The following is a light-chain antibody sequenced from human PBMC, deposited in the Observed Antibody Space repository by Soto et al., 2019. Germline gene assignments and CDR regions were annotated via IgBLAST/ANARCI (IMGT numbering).Light chain of an antibody. CDR1: QSVSSN. CDR2: GAS. CDR3: QQYNNWPRIT. J-gene: IGKJ5*01. V-gene: IGKV3-15*01. Sequence: EFVLTQSPGTLSLSPGERATLACRASQSVSSNLAWYQQKPGQAPRLLIYGASTRATGIPARFSGSGSGTEFTLTISSLQSEDFAVYYCQQYNNWPRITFGQGTRLEIK.